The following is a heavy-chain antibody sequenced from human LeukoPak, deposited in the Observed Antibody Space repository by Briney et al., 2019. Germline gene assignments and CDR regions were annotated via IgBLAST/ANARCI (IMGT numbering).Heavy chain of an antibody. CDR3: ARSAGRVEPTDY. J-gene: IGHJ4*02. CDR2: INPNNGCT. D-gene: IGHD1-26*01. V-gene: IGHV1-2*02. CDR1: GYTFTGYY. Sequence: ASVKVSCKASGYTFTGYYIHWVRQAPGQGLEWMGWINPNNGCTNSAQKFQGRVTLTRDTSVTTAYMELSRLRSDDTAVYYCARSAGRVEPTDYWGQGTLVTVSS.